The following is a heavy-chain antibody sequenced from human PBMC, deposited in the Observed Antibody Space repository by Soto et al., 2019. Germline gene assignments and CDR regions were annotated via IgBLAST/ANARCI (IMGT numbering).Heavy chain of an antibody. V-gene: IGHV3-7*01. Sequence: GGSLRLSCAASGFTFSSYWMSWVRQAPGKGLEWVANIKQDGSEKYYVDSVKGRFTISRDNAKNSLYLQMNSLRAEDTAVYYCARDIAVAGDAFDIWGQGTMVTVSS. D-gene: IGHD6-19*01. J-gene: IGHJ3*02. CDR3: ARDIAVAGDAFDI. CDR2: IKQDGSEK. CDR1: GFTFSSYW.